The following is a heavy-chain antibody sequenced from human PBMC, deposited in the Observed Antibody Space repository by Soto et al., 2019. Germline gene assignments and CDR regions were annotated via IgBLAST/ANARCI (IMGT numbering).Heavy chain of an antibody. CDR1: GYSFANHD. Sequence: QVQLVQSGAEVKKPGASLRVSCEASGYSFANHDLNWVRQATGQGLEWMGWMNPKSGYTGYAQKFQGRVTMTSKTSISTAYMELSGLRSEDTAIYYCSRGPKYWGQGTLVTVSS. CDR3: SRGPKY. CDR2: MNPKSGYT. J-gene: IGHJ4*02. V-gene: IGHV1-8*01.